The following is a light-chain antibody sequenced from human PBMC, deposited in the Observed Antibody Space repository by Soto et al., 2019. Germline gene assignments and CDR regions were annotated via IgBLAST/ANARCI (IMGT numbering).Light chain of an antibody. J-gene: IGKJ5*01. CDR2: GAS. V-gene: IGKV3-20*01. CDR1: QSVSSSY. Sequence: PGERVTLSCRASQSVSSSYLTWYQQKPGQAPRLLIYGASTRATGIPARFSGSGSGTDFTLTISSLQPEDFAMYYCHQYGSSPPVTFGQGTRLEIK. CDR3: HQYGSSPPVT.